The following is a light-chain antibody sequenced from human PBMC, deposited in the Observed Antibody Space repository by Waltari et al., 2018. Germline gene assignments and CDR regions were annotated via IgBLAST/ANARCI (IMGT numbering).Light chain of an antibody. CDR2: GAS. CDR3: QQSYRTPYT. V-gene: IGKV1-39*01. Sequence: DIQMTQSPSSLSASVGDSVSVTCRASQSITYYLNWYQQKPGKAPKLLIYGASSLESGVPLRFSGSGSGRDFTLTISSLLPEDFATYYCQQSYRTPYTFGQGTTLEIK. CDR1: QSITYY. J-gene: IGKJ2*01.